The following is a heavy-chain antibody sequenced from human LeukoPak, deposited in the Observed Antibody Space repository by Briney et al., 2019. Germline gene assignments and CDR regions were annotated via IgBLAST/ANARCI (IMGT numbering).Heavy chain of an antibody. CDR3: SRGSASHPYYYGMDV. CDR1: GLIFSDHY. V-gene: IGHV3-72*01. Sequence: QPGGSLRLSCAPSGLIFSDHYMDWVRQTPGGGLEWVGRTRKKAKNYTTQYAASVRGRFTISTDQSKNSLYLQMNSLKTEDTAVYYCSRGSASHPYYYGMDVWGQGTTVTVSS. CDR2: TRKKAKNYTT. D-gene: IGHD6-19*01. J-gene: IGHJ6*02.